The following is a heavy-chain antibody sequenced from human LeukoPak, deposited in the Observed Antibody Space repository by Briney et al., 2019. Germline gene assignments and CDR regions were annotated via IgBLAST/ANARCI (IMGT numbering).Heavy chain of an antibody. CDR1: GFSFSNYV. Sequence: KTGGSLRLSCAASGFSFSNYVMSWVRQTPGKGLEWVSVISTSGAGTYYAESVKGRFTISRDNSKNTVYLQMNSLRAEDTAVYHCAKDRLDGAAAGYWGQGTLVTVSS. V-gene: IGHV3-23*01. D-gene: IGHD6-13*01. CDR3: AKDRLDGAAAGY. CDR2: ISTSGAGT. J-gene: IGHJ4*02.